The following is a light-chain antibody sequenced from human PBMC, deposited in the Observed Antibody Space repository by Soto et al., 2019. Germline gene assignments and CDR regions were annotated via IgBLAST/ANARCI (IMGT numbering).Light chain of an antibody. CDR2: DVS. CDR3: SSYTSSSTLNYV. Sequence: QSVLTQPPSASGSPGQSVTISCTGTSSDVGDYNYASWYQQHPGKAPKLMIYDVSNRPSGVSNRFSGSKSGNTAPLTISGLQAEDEADYYCSSYTSSSTLNYVFGTGTKVTVL. V-gene: IGLV2-14*01. J-gene: IGLJ1*01. CDR1: SSDVGDYNY.